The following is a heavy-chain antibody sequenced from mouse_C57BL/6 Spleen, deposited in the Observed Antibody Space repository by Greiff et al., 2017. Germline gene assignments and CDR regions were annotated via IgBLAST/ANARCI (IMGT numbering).Heavy chain of an antibody. Sequence: EVQLQQSGPELVKPGASVKISCKASGYSFTGYYMSWVKQSPEKSLEWIGEINPSTGGTTYNQKVKAKATLTVDKSSSTAYMQLTSLTSEDSAVYYWASYSSYGPIDYWGQGTSVTVSA. V-gene: IGHV1-42*01. J-gene: IGHJ4*01. CDR2: INPSTGGT. CDR1: GYSFTGYY. CDR3: ASYSSYGPIDY. D-gene: IGHD1-1*01.